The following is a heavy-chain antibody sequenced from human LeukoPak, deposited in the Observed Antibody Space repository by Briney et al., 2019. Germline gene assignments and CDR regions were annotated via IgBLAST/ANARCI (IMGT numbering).Heavy chain of an antibody. CDR2: MNPNNGNT. V-gene: IGHV1-8*01. CDR3: ASRSITANWFDP. D-gene: IGHD2-21*02. CDR1: GYTFTSYD. J-gene: IGHJ5*02. Sequence: GASVKVSCKASGYTFTSYDINWVRQATGQGLEWMGWMNPNNGNTGYAQKFQGRVTMTRNTSISTAYMELSSLRSEDTAVYYCASRSITANWFDPWGQGTLVTVSS.